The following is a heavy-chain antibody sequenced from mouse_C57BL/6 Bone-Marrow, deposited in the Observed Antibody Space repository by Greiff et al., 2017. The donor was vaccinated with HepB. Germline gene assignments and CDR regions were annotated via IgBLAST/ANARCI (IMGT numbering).Heavy chain of an antibody. Sequence: QVQLQQPGAELVKPGASVKMSCKASGYTFTSYWITWVKQRPGQGLEWIGMIHPNSGSTNYNEKFKSKATLTVDKSSSTAYMQLSSLTSEDSAVYYCARPGGSSYLDYWGQGTTLTVSS. J-gene: IGHJ2*01. CDR3: ARPGGSSYLDY. CDR2: IHPNSGST. D-gene: IGHD1-1*01. V-gene: IGHV1-64*01. CDR1: GYTFTSYW.